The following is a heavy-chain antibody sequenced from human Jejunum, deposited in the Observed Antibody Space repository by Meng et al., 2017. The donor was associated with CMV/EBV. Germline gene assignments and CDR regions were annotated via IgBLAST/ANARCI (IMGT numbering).Heavy chain of an antibody. CDR3: ARLYCSGGSCYTIDY. D-gene: IGHD2-15*01. CDR2: IDTNTGNP. J-gene: IGHJ4*02. Sequence: LGQSWAEEKKPGASVKVSCKASGYTFTSYAMNWVRQAHGQGLEWMGWIDTNTGNPTYAQGFTGRFVFSLDTSVSTAYLQISSLKAADTAVYYCARLYCSGGSCYTIDYWGQGTLVTVSS. CDR1: GYTFTSYA. V-gene: IGHV7-4-1*02.